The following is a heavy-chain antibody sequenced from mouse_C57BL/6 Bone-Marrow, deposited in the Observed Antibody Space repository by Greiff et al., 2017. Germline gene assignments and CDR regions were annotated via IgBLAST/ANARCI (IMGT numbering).Heavy chain of an antibody. CDR2: ISYSGST. Sequence: EVKLLESGPGLAKPSQTLSLTCSVTGYSITSDYWNWIRKFPGHKLEYMGYISYSGSTSYNPSPKSRISITRDTSKNQYYLQLNSVTTEDTATYYCARYYYGSSYHLFDYWGQGTTLTVSS. J-gene: IGHJ2*01. CDR1: GYSITSDY. CDR3: ARYYYGSSYHLFDY. V-gene: IGHV3-8*01. D-gene: IGHD1-1*01.